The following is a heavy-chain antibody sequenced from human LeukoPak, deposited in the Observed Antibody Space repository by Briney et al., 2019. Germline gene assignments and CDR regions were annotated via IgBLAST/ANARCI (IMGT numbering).Heavy chain of an antibody. CDR3: ARGGSLAAAPHRYYFDY. V-gene: IGHV1-46*01. CDR1: GYTFTSYY. J-gene: IGHJ4*02. D-gene: IGHD6-19*01. Sequence: ASVKVSCKASGYTFTSYYMHWVRQAPGQGLEWMGIINPSGGSTTYAQKFQGRVTMTRDTSTSTVHMELSSLRSEDTAVFYCARGGSLAAAPHRYYFDYWGQGTPVTVSS. CDR2: INPSGGST.